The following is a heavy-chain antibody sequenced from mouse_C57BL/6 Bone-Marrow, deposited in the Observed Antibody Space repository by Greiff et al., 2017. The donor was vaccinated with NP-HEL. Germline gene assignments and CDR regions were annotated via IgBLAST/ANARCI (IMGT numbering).Heavy chain of an antibody. V-gene: IGHV1-64*01. Sequence: QVQLQQPGAELVKPGASVKLSCKASGYTFTSYWMHWVKQRPGQGLEWIGMIHPNSGSTNYNEKFKSKATLTVDKSSSTAYMQLSSLTSEDSAVYYCARAGGNLRAMDDWGQGTSVTVSS. CDR3: ARAGGNLRAMDD. CDR1: GYTFTSYW. J-gene: IGHJ4*01. D-gene: IGHD2-1*01. CDR2: IHPNSGST.